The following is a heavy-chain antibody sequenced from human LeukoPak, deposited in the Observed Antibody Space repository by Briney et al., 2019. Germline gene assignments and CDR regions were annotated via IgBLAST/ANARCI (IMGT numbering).Heavy chain of an antibody. J-gene: IGHJ5*02. CDR2: ISGSGGST. CDR3: AKVPRQHDNWFDP. V-gene: IGHV3-23*01. Sequence: PGGSLRLSCAASGFTFSSYAMSWVRQAPGKGLEWVSAISGSGGSTYYADSVKGRFTISRDDAKNSLYLQMNSLRAEDTAIYYCAKVPRQHDNWFDPWGQGTLVTVSS. CDR1: GFTFSSYA. D-gene: IGHD3-9*01.